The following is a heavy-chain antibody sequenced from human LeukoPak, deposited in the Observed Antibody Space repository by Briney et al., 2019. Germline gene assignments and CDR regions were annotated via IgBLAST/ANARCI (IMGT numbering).Heavy chain of an antibody. D-gene: IGHD6-6*01. CDR1: GGSISSFY. Sequence: PSDTLSLTCTVSGGSISSFYWSWIRQPPGKGPDWIGYIYDTGSTNYNPSLNYNPSLKSRVTISVDTSKNQLSLKLSSVTAADTAVYYCARVPHSSSSEWFDPWGQGTLVTVSS. CDR2: IYDTGSTNYNPSL. J-gene: IGHJ5*02. V-gene: IGHV4-59*08. CDR3: ARVPHSSSSEWFDP.